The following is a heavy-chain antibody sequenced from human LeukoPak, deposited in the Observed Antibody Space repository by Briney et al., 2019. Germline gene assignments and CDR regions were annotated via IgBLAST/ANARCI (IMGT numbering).Heavy chain of an antibody. V-gene: IGHV1-8*01. CDR2: MNPNSGNT. CDR3: ARGGYGGLYYYYYMDV. D-gene: IGHD5-12*01. CDR1: GYTLTSYD. Sequence: ASVKVSCKASGYTLTSYDINWVRQATGQGLEWMGWMNPNSGNTGYAQKFQGRVTMTRNTSISTAYMELSSLRSEDTAVYYCARGGYGGLYYYYYMDVWGKGTTVTVSS. J-gene: IGHJ6*03.